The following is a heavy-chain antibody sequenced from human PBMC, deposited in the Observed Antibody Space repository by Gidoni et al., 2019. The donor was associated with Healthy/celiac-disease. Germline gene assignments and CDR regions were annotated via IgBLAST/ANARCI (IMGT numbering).Heavy chain of an antibody. D-gene: IGHD2-2*01. Sequence: EVQLVQSGAEVKKPGESLKISCKGSGYSFTSYWIGWVRQMPGKGLEWMGIIYPGDSDTRYSPSFQGQVTISADKSISTAYLQWSSLKASDTAMYYCARHGSKDIVVVGYFDYWGQGTLVTVSS. V-gene: IGHV5-51*01. CDR3: ARHGSKDIVVVGYFDY. J-gene: IGHJ4*02. CDR1: GYSFTSYW. CDR2: IYPGDSDT.